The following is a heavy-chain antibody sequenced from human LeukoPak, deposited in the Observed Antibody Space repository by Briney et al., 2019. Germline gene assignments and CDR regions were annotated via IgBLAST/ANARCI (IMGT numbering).Heavy chain of an antibody. D-gene: IGHD6-19*01. J-gene: IGHJ5*02. Sequence: PSETLSLTCAASGGSISSGGYSWSWIRQPPGKGLEWIGYIYHSGSTYYNPSLKSRVTISVDRSKNQFSLKLSSVTAADTAVYYCARVAVAGTWFDPWGQGTLVTVSS. V-gene: IGHV4-30-2*01. CDR2: IYHSGST. CDR1: GGSISSGGYS. CDR3: ARVAVAGTWFDP.